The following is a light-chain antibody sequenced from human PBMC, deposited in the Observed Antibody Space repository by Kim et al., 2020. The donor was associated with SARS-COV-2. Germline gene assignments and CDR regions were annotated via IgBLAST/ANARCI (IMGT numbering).Light chain of an antibody. CDR1: QSVSSN. Sequence: EIVMTQSPAPLSVPPGERATLSCRASQSVSSNLAWYQQKSGQAPRLLIYGASTRATGIPARFSGSGTGTEFTLTISSLQSEDFAVYYCQQYKNWPLTFGGGTKVDIK. CDR3: QQYKNWPLT. J-gene: IGKJ4*01. CDR2: GAS. V-gene: IGKV3D-15*01.